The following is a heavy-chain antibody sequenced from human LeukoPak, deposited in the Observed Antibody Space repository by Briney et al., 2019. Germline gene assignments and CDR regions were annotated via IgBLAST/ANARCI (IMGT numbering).Heavy chain of an antibody. J-gene: IGHJ3*02. CDR1: GYTFTGYY. V-gene: IGHV1-2*02. CDR2: INPNSGGT. Sequence: ASVKVSCKASGYTFTGYYMHWVRQAPGQGLECMGWINPNSGGTNYAQKFQGRVTMTRDTSISTAYMELSRLRSDDTAVYYCAREWEETNAFDILGQGTMVTVSP. CDR3: AREWEETNAFDI. D-gene: IGHD1-26*01.